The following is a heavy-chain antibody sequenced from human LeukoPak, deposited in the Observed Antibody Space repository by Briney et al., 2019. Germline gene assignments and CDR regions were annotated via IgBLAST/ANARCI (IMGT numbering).Heavy chain of an antibody. V-gene: IGHV3-21*01. CDR3: ARSGAVVPYFDY. CDR2: ISSSSSYI. Sequence: GGSLRLSCAASGFTFSSYSVNWVRQAPGKGLEWVSSISSSSSYIYYADSVKGRFTISRDNAKNSLYLQMNSLRAEDTAVYYCARSGAVVPYFDYWGQGTLVTVSS. CDR1: GFTFSSYS. J-gene: IGHJ4*02. D-gene: IGHD3-10*01.